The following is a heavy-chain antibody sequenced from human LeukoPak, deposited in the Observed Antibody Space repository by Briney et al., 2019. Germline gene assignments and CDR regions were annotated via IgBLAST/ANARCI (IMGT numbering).Heavy chain of an antibody. Sequence: PGGSLRLSCAASGFTFSSYSMNWVRQAPGKGLEWVSYISSSISIIYYADSVKGRFTISRDNAKNSLYLQMNSLRAEDTAVYYCARDLTMVRGVITIWGQGTLVTVSS. J-gene: IGHJ4*02. D-gene: IGHD3-10*01. CDR3: ARDLTMVRGVITI. V-gene: IGHV3-48*01. CDR2: ISSSISII. CDR1: GFTFSSYS.